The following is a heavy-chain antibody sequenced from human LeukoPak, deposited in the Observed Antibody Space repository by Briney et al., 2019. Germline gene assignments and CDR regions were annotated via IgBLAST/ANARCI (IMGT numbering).Heavy chain of an antibody. CDR1: GGSFSGYY. J-gene: IGHJ4*02. CDR3: ARSYCSGGSCYATGPDY. CDR2: INHSGST. Sequence: SETLSLTCAVYGGSFSGYYWSWIRQPPGKGLEWIGEINHSGSTDYNPSLKSRVTISVDTSKNQFSLKLSSVTAADTAVYYCARSYCSGGSCYATGPDYWGQGTLVTVS. D-gene: IGHD2-15*01. V-gene: IGHV4-34*01.